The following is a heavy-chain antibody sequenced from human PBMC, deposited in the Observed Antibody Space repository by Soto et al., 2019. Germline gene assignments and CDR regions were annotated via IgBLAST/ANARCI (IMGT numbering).Heavy chain of an antibody. D-gene: IGHD6-19*01. CDR3: AKDYGIAVDGHKQTVFDY. V-gene: IGHV3-30*18. J-gene: IGHJ4*02. CDR1: GFTFSSYG. CDR2: ISYDGSNK. Sequence: QVQLVESGGGVVQPGRSLRLSCAASGFTFSSYGMHWVRQAPGKGLEWVAVISYDGSNKYYADSVKGRFTISRDNSKNTLYLKMNSLRAEDTAVYYCAKDYGIAVDGHKQTVFDYWGQGTLVTVSS.